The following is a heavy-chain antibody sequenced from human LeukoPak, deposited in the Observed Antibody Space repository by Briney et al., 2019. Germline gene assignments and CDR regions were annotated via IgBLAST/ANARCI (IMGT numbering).Heavy chain of an antibody. Sequence: GGSLRLSCAASGFTFSNYAMSWVRQAPGKGLEWVSAISGSGGRTHYADSVKGRFTISRDNSKNTLYLHMSSLRAEDTAVYYCAKDEAYYYDTSGYSDYWGQGTLVTVSS. CDR2: ISGSGGRT. CDR3: AKDEAYYYDTSGYSDY. CDR1: GFTFSNYA. D-gene: IGHD3-22*01. J-gene: IGHJ4*02. V-gene: IGHV3-23*01.